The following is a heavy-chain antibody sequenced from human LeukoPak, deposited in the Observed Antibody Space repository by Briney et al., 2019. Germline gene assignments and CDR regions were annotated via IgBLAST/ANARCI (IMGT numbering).Heavy chain of an antibody. Sequence: SVKVSCKASGGTFSSYAISWVRQAPGQGLEWMGRIIPILGIANYAQKFQGRVTITADKSTSTAYMELSSLRSEDTAVYYCARGEIRPSCSGGSCSYYYYGMDVWGQGTTVTVSS. CDR3: ARGEIRPSCSGGSCSYYYYGMDV. D-gene: IGHD2-15*01. CDR1: GGTFSSYA. J-gene: IGHJ6*02. CDR2: IIPILGIA. V-gene: IGHV1-69*04.